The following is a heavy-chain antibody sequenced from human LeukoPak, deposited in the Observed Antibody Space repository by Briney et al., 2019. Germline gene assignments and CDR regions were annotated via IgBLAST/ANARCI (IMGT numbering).Heavy chain of an antibody. CDR2: INHSGNS. CDR1: GGSISSYY. V-gene: IGHV4-34*01. J-gene: IGHJ3*02. CDR3: ARPRSGGSYYDAFDI. Sequence: SETLSLTCTVSGGSISSYYWSWIRQPPGKGLEWIGQINHSGNSNYNASLKSRVTISVDTSKNQFSLTLNSVTAADTAVYYCARPRSGGSYYDAFDIWGQGTMVTVSS. D-gene: IGHD1-26*01.